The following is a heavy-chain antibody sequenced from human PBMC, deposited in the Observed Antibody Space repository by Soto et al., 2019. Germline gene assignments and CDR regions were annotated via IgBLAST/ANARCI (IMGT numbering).Heavy chain of an antibody. D-gene: IGHD5-18*01. CDR3: ASHGYSYGYLLDY. J-gene: IGHJ4*02. CDR1: GGTFSSYA. CDR2: IIPTFGIA. Sequence: QVQLVQSGAEVKKPGSSVKVSCKASGGTFSSYAISWVRQAPGQGLEWMGGIIPTFGIADYAQKFQGRGTITADESTSTAYMELSSLRSEDTAVYYCASHGYSYGYLLDYWGQGTLVTVSS. V-gene: IGHV1-69*12.